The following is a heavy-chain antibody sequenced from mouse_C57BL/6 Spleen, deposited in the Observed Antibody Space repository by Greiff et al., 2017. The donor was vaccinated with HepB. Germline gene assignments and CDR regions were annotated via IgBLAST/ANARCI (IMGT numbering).Heavy chain of an antibody. D-gene: IGHD2-4*01. CDR3: ARSGDYDVAWFAD. CDR1: GYTFTSYD. V-gene: IGHV1-85*01. Sequence: QVQLQQSGPELVKPGASVKLSCKASGYTFTSYDINWVKQRPGQGLEWIGWIYPRAGSTKYNEKFKGKATLTVDTSSSTAYMELHSLTSEDSAVYFCARSGDYDVAWFADWGQGTLVTVSA. J-gene: IGHJ3*01. CDR2: IYPRAGST.